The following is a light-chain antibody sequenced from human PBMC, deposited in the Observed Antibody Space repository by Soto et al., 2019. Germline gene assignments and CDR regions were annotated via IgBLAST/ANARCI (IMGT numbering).Light chain of an antibody. J-gene: IGKJ1*01. CDR2: GAS. CDR3: QQYGSLPWT. Sequence: EIVLTQSPGTLSLSPGERATLSCRASQSVSSSYLAWYQQKLGQAPRLLIYGASSRATGIPDRFSGSGSGTDFTLTISRLEPEDCAEYYCQQYGSLPWTFGQGTKVEIK. CDR1: QSVSSSY. V-gene: IGKV3-20*01.